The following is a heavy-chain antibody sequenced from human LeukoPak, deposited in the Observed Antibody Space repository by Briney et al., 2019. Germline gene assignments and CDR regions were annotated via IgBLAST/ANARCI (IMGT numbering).Heavy chain of an antibody. Sequence: SETLSLTCTVSGGSISSYYWSWIRQLPGKGLEWIGYIYYSGSTNYNPSLKSRVTISVDTSKNQFSLKLSSVTAADTAVYYCARAKALAAAGTVWFDPWGQGTLVTVSS. J-gene: IGHJ5*02. D-gene: IGHD6-13*01. CDR2: IYYSGST. CDR3: ARAKALAAAGTVWFDP. V-gene: IGHV4-59*01. CDR1: GGSISSYY.